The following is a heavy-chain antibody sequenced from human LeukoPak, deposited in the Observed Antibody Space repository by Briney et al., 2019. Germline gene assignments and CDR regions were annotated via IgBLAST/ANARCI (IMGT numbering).Heavy chain of an antibody. D-gene: IGHD6-13*01. J-gene: IGHJ6*02. Sequence: PGGSLRLSCAASGFTFSSYAMSWVRHAPGKGLEWVSAISGSGGSTYYADSVKGRFTICRDNAKNTLYLQMNSLRAEDTAVYYCAKRTSDSSSWYNYYYYGMDVWGQGTTVTVSS. CDR1: GFTFSSYA. CDR3: AKRTSDSSSWYNYYYYGMDV. CDR2: ISGSGGST. V-gene: IGHV3-23*01.